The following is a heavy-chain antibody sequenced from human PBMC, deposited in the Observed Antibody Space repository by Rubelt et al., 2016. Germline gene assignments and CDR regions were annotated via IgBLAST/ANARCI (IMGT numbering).Heavy chain of an antibody. V-gene: IGHV3-7*01. D-gene: IGHD4-17*01. J-gene: IGHJ6*02. CDR2: IKQDGSEK. CDR3: ARKYGDYGMDV. Sequence: GKGLEWLANIKQDGSEKYYVDSVKGRFTISRDNAKNSLYLQMNSLRAEDTAVYYCARKYGDYGMDVWGQGTTVTVSS.